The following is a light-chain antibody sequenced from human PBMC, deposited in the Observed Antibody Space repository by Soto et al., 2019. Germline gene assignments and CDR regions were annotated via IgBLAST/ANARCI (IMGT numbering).Light chain of an antibody. Sequence: DIQMTQSPSTLSASVGDRVTITCRASQRINNYVNWYQHKPGKAPNLLIYGASSIQSGVPLRFSGSGSGTEFTLTISSLQSEDSAVYYCQQYKNWLALTFGGGTKVEIK. J-gene: IGKJ4*01. V-gene: IGKV1-39*01. CDR3: QQYKNWLALT. CDR1: QRINNY. CDR2: GAS.